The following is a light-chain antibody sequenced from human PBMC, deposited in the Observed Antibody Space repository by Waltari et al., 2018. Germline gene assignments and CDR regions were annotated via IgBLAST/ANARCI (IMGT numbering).Light chain of an antibody. CDR3: QQYYSTPQT. CDR2: WAS. V-gene: IGKV4-1*01. CDR1: QSVLYSSNNKNY. J-gene: IGKJ1*01. Sequence: DIVMTQSPDSLAVSLGEWATINCNSSQSVLYSSNNKNYLAWYQQKPGQPPKLLMYWASTRESGVPDRFSGSGSGTDFTLTISSLQAEDVAVYYCQQYYSTPQTFGQGTKVEIK.